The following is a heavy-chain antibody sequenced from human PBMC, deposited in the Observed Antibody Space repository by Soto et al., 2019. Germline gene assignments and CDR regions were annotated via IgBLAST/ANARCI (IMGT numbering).Heavy chain of an antibody. J-gene: IGHJ4*02. CDR3: ARVGRIVGATTCYFDY. Sequence: SETLSLTCAVYGGSFSGYYWSWIRQPPGKGLEWIGEINHSGSTNYNPSLKSRVTISVDTSKNQFSLKLSSVTAADTAVYYCARVGRIVGATTCYFDYWGQGTLVTVSS. CDR2: INHSGST. D-gene: IGHD1-26*01. CDR1: GGSFSGYY. V-gene: IGHV4-34*01.